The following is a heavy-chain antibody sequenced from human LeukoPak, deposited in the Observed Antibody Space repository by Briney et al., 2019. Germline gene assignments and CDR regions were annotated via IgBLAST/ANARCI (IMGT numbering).Heavy chain of an antibody. CDR3: AKDMYSSGYLDAFDI. CDR2: ISSSSNYI. Sequence: PGGSLRLSCAASGFTFSSYSMNWVRQAPGKGLEWVSSISSSSNYIYYADSVRGRFTISRDNAKNSLYLQMNSLRAEDTALYYCAKDMYSSGYLDAFDIWGQGTMVTVSS. V-gene: IGHV3-21*04. J-gene: IGHJ3*02. CDR1: GFTFSSYS. D-gene: IGHD3-22*01.